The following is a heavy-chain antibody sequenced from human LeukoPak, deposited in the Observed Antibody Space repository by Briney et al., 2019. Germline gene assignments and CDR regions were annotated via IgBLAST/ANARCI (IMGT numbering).Heavy chain of an antibody. CDR3: ATFLYGDYVEFDY. CDR1: GGTFSSYT. CDR2: IIPIFGTA. Sequence: SVKVSCKASGGTFSSYTISWVRQAPGQGLEWMGGIIPIFGTANYAQKFQGRVTITADESTSTAYMELSSLRSEDTAVYYCATFLYGDYVEFDYWGQGTLVTVSS. D-gene: IGHD4-17*01. V-gene: IGHV1-69*13. J-gene: IGHJ4*02.